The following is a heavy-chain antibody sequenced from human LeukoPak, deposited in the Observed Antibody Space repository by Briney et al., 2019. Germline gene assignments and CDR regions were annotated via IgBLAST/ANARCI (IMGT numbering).Heavy chain of an antibody. CDR3: GRDRHWNQGNFDY. V-gene: IGHV1-2*02. D-gene: IGHD1-1*01. Sequence: VASVKVSCTAFGYTITGYYIHWVRQAPGQGLEWMGWINPNNGGTNSAQKFQGRVTMTRDTSIGTDYMELNRLTYDDTAVYYCGRDRHWNQGNFDYWGQGTLVTVSS. J-gene: IGHJ4*02. CDR2: INPNNGGT. CDR1: GYTITGYY.